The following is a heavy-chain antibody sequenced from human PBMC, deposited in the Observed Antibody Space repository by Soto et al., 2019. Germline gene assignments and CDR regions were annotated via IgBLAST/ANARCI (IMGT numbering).Heavy chain of an antibody. V-gene: IGHV1-18*01. CDR3: ARVVPGAEAWFGP. CDR2: ISLYSDGA. D-gene: IGHD2-2*01. CDR1: GSTFSIYG. Sequence: QVQLGQSGGAVKRPGASVQVSCKTSGSTFSIYGITWVRQPPGQPLEWLGWISLYSDGANYAQKFQGRVSMTTDTSTTTDYMELRSLRSDDTGVYYCARVVPGAEAWFGPWGQGTLVTVSS. J-gene: IGHJ5*02.